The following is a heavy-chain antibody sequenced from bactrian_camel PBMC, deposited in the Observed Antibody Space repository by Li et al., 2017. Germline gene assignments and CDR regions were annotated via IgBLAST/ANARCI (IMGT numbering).Heavy chain of an antibody. CDR2: IYPGGGST. J-gene: IGHJ4*01. V-gene: IGHV3S40*01. Sequence: VQLVESGGGAVQAGGSLRLTCETSGLPSHTLWVGWFRQAPGIEREGISAIYPGGGSTIYADSVKGRFTISHDKAEKTVHLQMRDLKPDDTAMYYCAADETWEPPGPWGAKAVPGPLLVGRYKFWGQGTQVTVS. D-gene: IGHD3*01. CDR3: AADETWEPPGPWGAKAVPGPLLVGRYKF. CDR1: GLPSHTLW.